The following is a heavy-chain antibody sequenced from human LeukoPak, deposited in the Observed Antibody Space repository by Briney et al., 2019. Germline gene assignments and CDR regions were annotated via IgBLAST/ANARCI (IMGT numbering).Heavy chain of an antibody. V-gene: IGHV4-30-4*01. D-gene: IGHD2-21*02. CDR1: GGSISSGDYY. CDR2: IYYSGST. CDR3: AGQVVVTANFDY. Sequence: PSETLSLTCTVSGGSISSGDYYWSWIRQPPGKGLEWIGYIYYSGSTYYNPSLKSRVTISVDTFKNQFSLKLSSVTAADTAVYYCAGQVVVTANFDYWGQGTLVTVSS. J-gene: IGHJ4*02.